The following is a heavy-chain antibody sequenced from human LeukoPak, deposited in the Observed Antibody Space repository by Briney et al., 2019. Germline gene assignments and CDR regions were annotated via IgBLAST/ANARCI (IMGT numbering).Heavy chain of an antibody. D-gene: IGHD2-2*01. Sequence: PGGSLRLSCAASGFTFSNAWMTWVRQAPGKGPEWVSGISTSGAGTYYADSVKGRFAISRDNSKNTLYLQMSSLRAEDTAVYYCASCSTGCYGMDVWGQGTRVTVSS. CDR1: GFTFSNAW. V-gene: IGHV3-53*01. CDR2: ISTSGAGT. CDR3: ASCSTGCYGMDV. J-gene: IGHJ6*02.